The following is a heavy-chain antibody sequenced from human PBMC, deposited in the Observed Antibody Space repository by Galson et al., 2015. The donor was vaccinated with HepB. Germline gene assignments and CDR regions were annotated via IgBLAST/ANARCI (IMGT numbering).Heavy chain of an antibody. CDR1: GFTFDDYA. D-gene: IGHD2-8*01. J-gene: IGHJ4*02. CDR2: ISWNSGSI. Sequence: SLRLSCAASGFTFDDYAMHWVRQAPGKGLEWVSGISWNSGSIGYADSVKGRFTISRDDSRNTVDLQMNSLKTEDTAVYYCLNVNFDYWGQGIPVTVSS. V-gene: IGHV3-9*01. CDR3: LNVNFDY.